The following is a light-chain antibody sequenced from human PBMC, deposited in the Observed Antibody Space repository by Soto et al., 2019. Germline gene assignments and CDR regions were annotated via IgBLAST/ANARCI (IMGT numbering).Light chain of an antibody. CDR2: DTS. CDR1: QSVTNK. V-gene: IGKV3-15*01. CDR3: QQYSDWPWT. J-gene: IGKJ1*01. Sequence: ETVVTQSPATLSVSPGERATLSCRASQSVTNKLAWFQQKPGQAPRLLIFDTSTRAAGIPVRFSGSWSGTEFTLTISSLQSEDFAVYYCQQYSDWPWTFGQGTKVEI.